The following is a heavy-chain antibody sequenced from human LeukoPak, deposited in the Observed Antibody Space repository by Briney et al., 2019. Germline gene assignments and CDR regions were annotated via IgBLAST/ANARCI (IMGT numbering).Heavy chain of an antibody. CDR2: IKNDGSVT. CDR3: ARYNAAAGDY. V-gene: IGHV3-74*01. CDR1: GFTFSSYW. D-gene: IGHD6-13*01. Sequence: GGSLRLSCAASGFTFSSYWMQWVRQAPGKGLVWVSRIKNDGSVTNYADSVKGRYTISRDNAKNTLYLRMNSLRAEDTAVYYCARYNAAAGDYWGQGTLVTVSS. J-gene: IGHJ4*02.